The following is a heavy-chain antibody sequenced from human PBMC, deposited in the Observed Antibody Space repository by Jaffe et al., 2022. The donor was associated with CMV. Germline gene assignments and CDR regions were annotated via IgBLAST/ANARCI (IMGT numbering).Heavy chain of an antibody. D-gene: IGHD2-2*01. CDR1: GGSISSYY. J-gene: IGHJ4*02. CDR3: ARGFAPRWIVVVPAAHPDY. CDR2: IYYSGST. V-gene: IGHV4-59*01. Sequence: QVQLQESGPGLVKPSETLSLTCTVSGGSISSYYWSWIRQPPGKGLEWIGYIYYSGSTNYNPSLKSRVTISVDTSKNQFSLKLSSVTAADTAVYYCARGFAPRWIVVVPAAHPDYWGQGTLVTVSS.